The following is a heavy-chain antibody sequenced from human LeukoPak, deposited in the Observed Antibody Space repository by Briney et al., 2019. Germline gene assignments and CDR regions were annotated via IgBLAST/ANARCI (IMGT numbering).Heavy chain of an antibody. CDR3: ARGVSPKGMGGRRFDY. Sequence: SETLSLTCAVYGGSFSGYYWSWIRQPPGKGLECIGEIHHSGRTNYNPSLKSRVTISVDTSKNQFSLKLSSVTAADTAVYYCARGVSPKGMGGRRFDYWGQGTLVTVSS. CDR1: GGSFSGYY. V-gene: IGHV4-34*01. CDR2: IHHSGRT. D-gene: IGHD1-26*01. J-gene: IGHJ4*02.